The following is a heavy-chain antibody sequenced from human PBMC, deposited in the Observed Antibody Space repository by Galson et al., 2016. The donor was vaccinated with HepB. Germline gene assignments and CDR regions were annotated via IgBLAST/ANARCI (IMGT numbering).Heavy chain of an antibody. Sequence: SLRLSCAASGFTFSDYYMTWIRQAPGKGLEWVSYISGGDNTVYYADSVEGRFTVSRDNAKNSVFLQMSSLRAEDTALYYCARGDGYNSYFDLWGRGTLVTVSS. CDR3: ARGDGYNSYFDL. V-gene: IGHV3-11*04. CDR1: GFTFSDYY. J-gene: IGHJ2*01. CDR2: ISGGDNTV. D-gene: IGHD5-24*01.